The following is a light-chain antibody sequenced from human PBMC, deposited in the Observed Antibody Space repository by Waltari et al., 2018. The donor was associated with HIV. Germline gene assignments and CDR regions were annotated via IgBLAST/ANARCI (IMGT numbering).Light chain of an antibody. CDR2: LGS. J-gene: IGKJ1*01. CDR3: MRALQTLTWT. V-gene: IGKV2-28*01. CDR1: QSLLHSNGYNY. Sequence: DIVMTQSPLSLPVTPGEPASISCRSSQSLLHSNGYNYLDWYLQKPGQSPQLLIYLGSNRASGVPDRFSGSGSGTDFTLKISRVEAEDVGVYYCMRALQTLTWTFGQGTKVEIK.